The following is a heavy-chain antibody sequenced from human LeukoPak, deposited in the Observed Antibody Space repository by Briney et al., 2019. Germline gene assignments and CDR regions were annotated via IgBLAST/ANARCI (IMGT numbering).Heavy chain of an antibody. V-gene: IGHV3-30*04. CDR1: RFTFSNYA. Sequence: PGGSLRLSCTASRFTFSNYAMHWVRQAPGKGLEWVAVISYDGSNKYYADSVKGRFTISRDNSKNTLYLQMNSLRAEDTAVYYCNIAAAGTPDYWGQGTLVTVSS. CDR3: NIAAAGTPDY. CDR2: ISYDGSNK. J-gene: IGHJ4*02. D-gene: IGHD6-13*01.